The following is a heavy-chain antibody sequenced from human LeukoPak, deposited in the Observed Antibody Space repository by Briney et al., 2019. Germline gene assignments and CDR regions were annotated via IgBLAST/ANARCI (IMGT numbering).Heavy chain of an antibody. CDR3: AKGGGSYFRRVTYYYYYMDV. CDR2: ISGGGDST. J-gene: IGHJ6*03. CDR1: EFTFCSYA. Sequence: PGGSLRLSCAASEFTFCSYAMSWVRQAPGKGLQWVSGISGGGDSTYYADSVNGRFTISRDNSKNKLYLQMISLRAEDTAVYYCAKGGGSYFRRVTYYYYYMDVWGKGTTVTVSS. V-gene: IGHV3-23*01. D-gene: IGHD1-26*01.